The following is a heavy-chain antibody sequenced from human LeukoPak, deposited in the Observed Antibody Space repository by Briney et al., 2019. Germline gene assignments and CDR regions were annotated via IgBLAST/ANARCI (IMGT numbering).Heavy chain of an antibody. CDR3: HVRLGDLSLIT. J-gene: IGHJ4*02. Sequence: RGSLRLSCAASGVTFRNDEMSCVCEAPGRGLEWVSYISPSRYTIYSVESVKSSFTISRDNAQNSLYLQMNSLRAEETAVSYCHVRLGDLSLITWGQGNRVIVSA. CDR1: GVTFRNDE. V-gene: IGHV3-48*03. D-gene: IGHD3-16*02. CDR2: ISPSRYTI.